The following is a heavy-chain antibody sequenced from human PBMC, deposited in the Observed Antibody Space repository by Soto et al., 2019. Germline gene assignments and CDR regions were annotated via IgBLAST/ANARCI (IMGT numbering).Heavy chain of an antibody. CDR2: FDPEDGET. V-gene: IGHV1-24*01. D-gene: IGHD2-8*02. Sequence: GASVEVSCKVSGYTLTELSMHWVRQAPGKGLEWMGGFDPEDGETIYAQKFQGRVTMTEDTSTDTAYMELSSLRSEDTAVYYCATDPGARSNNWFDPWGQGTLVTVSS. CDR1: GYTLTELS. J-gene: IGHJ5*02. CDR3: ATDPGARSNNWFDP.